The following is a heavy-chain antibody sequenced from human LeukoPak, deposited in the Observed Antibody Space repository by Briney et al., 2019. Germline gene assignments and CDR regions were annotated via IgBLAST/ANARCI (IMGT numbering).Heavy chain of an antibody. V-gene: IGHV1-2*02. J-gene: IGHJ5*02. D-gene: IGHD2-15*01. CDR1: GYTLTGYY. CDR3: AGGYCSGGSCYSGWFDP. CDR2: INPNSGGT. Sequence: ASVKVSCKASGYTLTGYYMHWVRQAPGQGLEWMGWINPNSGGTNYAQKFQGRVTMTRDTSISTAYMELSRLRSDDTAVYYCAGGYCSGGSCYSGWFDPWGQGTLVTVSS.